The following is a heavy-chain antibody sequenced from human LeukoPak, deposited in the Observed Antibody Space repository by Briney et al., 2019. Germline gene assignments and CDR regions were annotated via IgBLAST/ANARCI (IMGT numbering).Heavy chain of an antibody. D-gene: IGHD6-13*01. V-gene: IGHV1-18*01. CDR2: ISAYNGDT. Sequence: ASVKVSCKASGYTFSNYGINWVRQAPGQGLEWMGWISAYNGDTKYAQKLQDRVSMTTDTSTSTAYMELRSLRSDDTAMYFCARGGSSWSAEYFQHWGQGTLVTVPS. CDR3: ARGGSSWSAEYFQH. J-gene: IGHJ1*01. CDR1: GYTFSNYG.